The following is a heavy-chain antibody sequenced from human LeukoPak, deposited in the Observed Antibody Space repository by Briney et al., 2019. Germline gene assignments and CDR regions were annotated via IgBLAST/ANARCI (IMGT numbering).Heavy chain of an antibody. CDR3: ARLGVVVAATQIDY. Sequence: SETLSLTCTVSGDSISSSGYYWGWIRRPPGKGLEWIGSIYYSGSTYYNPSRKSRVTISVDTSKNQFSLKLSSVTAADTAVYYCARLGVVVAATQIDYWGQGTLVTVSS. J-gene: IGHJ4*02. D-gene: IGHD2-15*01. V-gene: IGHV4-39*01. CDR1: GDSISSSGYY. CDR2: IYYSGST.